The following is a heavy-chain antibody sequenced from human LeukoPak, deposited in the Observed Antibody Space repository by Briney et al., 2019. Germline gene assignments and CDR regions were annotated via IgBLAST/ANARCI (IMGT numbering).Heavy chain of an antibody. CDR1: GGSISSYY. D-gene: IGHD3-10*01. CDR3: AREKMDGSGLSNYYYYMDV. Sequence: SETLSLTCTVSGGSISSYYWSWIRQPAGKGLEWIGRIYTSGSTNYNPSLKSRVTMSVDTSKNQFSLKLSSVTAADTAVYYCAREKMDGSGLSNYYYYMDVWGKGTTVTISS. V-gene: IGHV4-4*07. CDR2: IYTSGST. J-gene: IGHJ6*03.